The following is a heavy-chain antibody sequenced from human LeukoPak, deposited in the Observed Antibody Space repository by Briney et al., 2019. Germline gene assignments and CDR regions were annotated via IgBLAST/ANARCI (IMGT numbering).Heavy chain of an antibody. V-gene: IGHV1-69*04. Sequence: ASVKVSCKASGGTFSSYAISWVRQAPGQGLEWMGRIIPILGIANYAQKFQGRVTITADKSTSTAYMELSSLRSEDTAVYYCARGGVWGHIEFDYWGQGTLVTVSS. CDR1: GGTFSSYA. CDR3: ARGGVWGHIEFDY. CDR2: IIPILGIA. D-gene: IGHD5/OR15-5a*01. J-gene: IGHJ4*02.